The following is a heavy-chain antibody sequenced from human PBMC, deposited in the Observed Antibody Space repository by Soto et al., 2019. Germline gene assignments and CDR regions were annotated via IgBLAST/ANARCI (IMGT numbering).Heavy chain of an antibody. Sequence: QLQLQESGPGLVKPSETLSLTCTVSGGSISSSSYYWGWIRQPPGKGLAWIGSIYYSGSTYYNPSLKSRVTISVDTSKNQFSLKLSSVTAADTAVYYCARQVWFGELYYWGQGTLVTVSS. CDR2: IYYSGST. D-gene: IGHD3-10*01. V-gene: IGHV4-39*01. CDR1: GGSISSSSYY. CDR3: ARQVWFGELYY. J-gene: IGHJ4*02.